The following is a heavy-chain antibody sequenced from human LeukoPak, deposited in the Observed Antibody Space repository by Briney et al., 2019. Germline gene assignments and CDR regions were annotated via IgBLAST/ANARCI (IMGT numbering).Heavy chain of an antibody. Sequence: HPGGSLRLSCAASGFTFSSYWMHWVRQAPGKGLVWVSRINSDGISTTYADSVKGRFTISRDNAKNTLYLQMNSLRAEDTAVYYCAREKWSSGWPLDYWGQGTLVTVSS. J-gene: IGHJ4*02. CDR1: GFTFSSYW. CDR3: AREKWSSGWPLDY. V-gene: IGHV3-74*01. CDR2: INSDGIST. D-gene: IGHD6-19*01.